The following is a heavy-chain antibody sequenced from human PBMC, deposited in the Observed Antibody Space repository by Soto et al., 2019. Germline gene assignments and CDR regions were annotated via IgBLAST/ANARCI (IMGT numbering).Heavy chain of an antibody. Sequence: QVQLQESGPGLVKPSQTLSLTCTVSGGSISSGDYYWSWIRQPPGKGLEWIGYIYYSGSTYYNPFLKSRVTISVDTSKTQFSLKLSSVTAADTAVYYCARGDDSSGYYLGWGQGTLVTVSS. D-gene: IGHD3-22*01. J-gene: IGHJ4*02. CDR1: GGSISSGDYY. V-gene: IGHV4-30-4*01. CDR3: ARGDDSSGYYLG. CDR2: IYYSGST.